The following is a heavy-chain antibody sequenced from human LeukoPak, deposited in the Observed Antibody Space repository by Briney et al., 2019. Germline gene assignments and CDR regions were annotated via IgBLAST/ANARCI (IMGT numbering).Heavy chain of an antibody. J-gene: IGHJ3*02. V-gene: IGHV1-2*02. Sequence: ASVKVSCKASGSTFTGYYMHWVRQAPGQGLERMGWINPNSGGTNYAQKFQGRVTMTRDTSISTAYMELSRLRSDDTAVYYCASGWEWLSAFDIWGQGTMVTVSS. CDR2: INPNSGGT. D-gene: IGHD3-3*01. CDR3: ASGWEWLSAFDI. CDR1: GSTFTGYY.